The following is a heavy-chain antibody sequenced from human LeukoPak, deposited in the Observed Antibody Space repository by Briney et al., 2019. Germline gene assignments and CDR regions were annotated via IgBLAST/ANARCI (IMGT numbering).Heavy chain of an antibody. CDR1: GFTFSSYG. Sequence: GGSLRLSWAASGFTFSSYGMSWVRQAPGKGLEWVSAISGSGGSTYYADSVKGRFTISRDNSKNTLYLQMNSLRAEDTAVYYCAKAGSGVRGVTIFDYWGQGTLVTVTS. J-gene: IGHJ4*02. CDR2: ISGSGGST. D-gene: IGHD3-10*01. CDR3: AKAGSGVRGVTIFDY. V-gene: IGHV3-23*01.